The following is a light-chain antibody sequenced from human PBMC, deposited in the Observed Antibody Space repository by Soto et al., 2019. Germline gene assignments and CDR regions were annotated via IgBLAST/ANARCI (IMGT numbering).Light chain of an antibody. CDR2: NTA. CDR1: TGAVTTGNY. J-gene: IGLJ7*01. Sequence: QAVVTQEPSLTVSPGGTVTLTCASSTGAVTTGNYPSWFQQKPGQAPRSLIYNTADKHSWTPARFSGSLLGGKAALTLSGVLPGDEADYHCLLFYGGAHAVFGGGTQLTVL. V-gene: IGLV7-43*01. CDR3: LLFYGGAHAV.